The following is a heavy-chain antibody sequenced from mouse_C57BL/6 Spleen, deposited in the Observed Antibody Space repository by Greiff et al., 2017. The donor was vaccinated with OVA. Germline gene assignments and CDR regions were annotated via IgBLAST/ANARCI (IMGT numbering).Heavy chain of an antibody. CDR2: IYPGDGDT. V-gene: IGHV1-82*01. Sequence: VQLQQSGPELVKPGASVKISCKASGYAISSSWMNWVKQRPGKGLEWIGRIYPGDGDTNYNGKFKGKATLTADNSSSTAYMQLSSLTSEDSAVYFCASSAYYYCSSYKDYYAMDYWGQGTSVTVSS. J-gene: IGHJ4*01. CDR3: ASSAYYYCSSYKDYYAMDY. D-gene: IGHD1-1*01. CDR1: GYAISSSW.